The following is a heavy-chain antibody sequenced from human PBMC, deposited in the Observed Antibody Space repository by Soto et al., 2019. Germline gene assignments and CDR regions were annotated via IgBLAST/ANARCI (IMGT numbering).Heavy chain of an antibody. CDR2: IYPSDSDT. CDR3: ARGQADTRLFDY. V-gene: IGHV5-51*01. D-gene: IGHD6-25*01. Sequence: GESLKISCKGSGYSFSSYWIGWVRQMSGEGLEWMGIIYPSDSDTRYSPSFQGQVTISADKSIYTAYLQWSSLKASDTAMYYCARGQADTRLFDYWGQGTQVTV. CDR1: GYSFSSYW. J-gene: IGHJ4*02.